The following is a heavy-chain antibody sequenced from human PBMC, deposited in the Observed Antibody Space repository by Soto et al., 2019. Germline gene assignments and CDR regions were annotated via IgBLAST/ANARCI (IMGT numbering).Heavy chain of an antibody. CDR3: ARDLSGCSGGSCYSARFDY. J-gene: IGHJ4*02. V-gene: IGHV1-3*05. CDR1: GYTFTSYA. CDR2: INAGNGNT. Sequence: QVQLVQSGAEEKKPGASVKVSCKASGYTFTSYAMHWVRQAPGQRLEWMGWINAGNGNTKYSQKFQCRVTITRDTSASTDYMELSSLRSEDTAVYYCARDLSGCSGGSCYSARFDYWCQGTLVTVSS. D-gene: IGHD2-15*01.